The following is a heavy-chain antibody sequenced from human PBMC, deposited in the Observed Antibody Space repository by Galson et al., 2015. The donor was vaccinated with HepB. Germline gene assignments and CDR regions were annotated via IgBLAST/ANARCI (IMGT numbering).Heavy chain of an antibody. CDR2: ISGSGDNT. V-gene: IGHV3-23*01. CDR1: GFTFSTYS. J-gene: IGHJ4*02. D-gene: IGHD2-2*01. Sequence: SLRLSCAASGFTFSTYSMSWVRQAPGKGLEWVSGISGSGDNTFYADSVKGRFTISRDNSKNTLYLQMNSLRAEDTAVYYCAHPTRRFDYWGQGTLVTVSS. CDR3: AHPTRRFDY.